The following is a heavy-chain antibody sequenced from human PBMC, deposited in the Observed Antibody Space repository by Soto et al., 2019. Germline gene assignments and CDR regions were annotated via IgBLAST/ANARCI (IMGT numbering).Heavy chain of an antibody. CDR3: ARQSPTEYFDN. J-gene: IGHJ4*02. V-gene: IGHV4-59*08. CDR1: GGSISSYY. Sequence: SETLSLTCTVSGGSISSYYWSWIRQPPGKGLEWIGYIYYSGSTNYNPSLKSRVTISVDTSKNQFSLKLSSVTAADTAVYYCARQSPTEYFDNWGQGTLVTVSS. CDR2: IYYSGST.